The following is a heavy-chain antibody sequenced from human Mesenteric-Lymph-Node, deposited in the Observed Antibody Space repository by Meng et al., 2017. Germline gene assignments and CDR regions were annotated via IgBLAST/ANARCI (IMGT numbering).Heavy chain of an antibody. CDR3: ARPVEVYSSGWGVFDP. D-gene: IGHD6-19*01. CDR1: GYTFTSYE. CDR2: MNPNSGNT. V-gene: IGHV1-8*01. Sequence: QVPVVRSGAEVKKPGASVNVSCKASGYTFTSYEINWVRQATGQGLEWMGWMNPNSGNTGYAQKFQGRVTMTRNTSISTAYMELSSLRSEDTAVYYCARPVEVYSSGWGVFDPWGQGTLVTVFS. J-gene: IGHJ5*02.